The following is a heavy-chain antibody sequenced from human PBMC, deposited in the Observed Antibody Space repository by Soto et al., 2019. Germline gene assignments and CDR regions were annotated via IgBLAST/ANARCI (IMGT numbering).Heavy chain of an antibody. Sequence: SWIRQKPGKGLEWVGRVKSKTDGGTIDYAAPVKGRFTISKDDSKNTLYLQMNSLNTEDIPAYYCTTVNWGALDVWGQGTMVSVS. J-gene: IGHJ3*01. CDR3: TTVNWGALDV. V-gene: IGHV3-15*01. D-gene: IGHD7-27*01. CDR2: VKSKTDGGTI.